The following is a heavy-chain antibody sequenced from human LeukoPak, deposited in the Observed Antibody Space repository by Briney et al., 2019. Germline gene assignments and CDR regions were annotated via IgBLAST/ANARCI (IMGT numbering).Heavy chain of an antibody. CDR3: ARIHYYDSSGNYYGANWFDS. J-gene: IGHJ5*01. V-gene: IGHV4-34*01. D-gene: IGHD3-22*01. CDR2: INHSGST. CDR1: GGSFSGYY. Sequence: PSETLSLTCAVYGGSFSGYYWTWIRQPPGKGLEWIGEINHSGSTNYNPSLKSRVTISVDTSKNQFSLQLSSVTAADTAVYYCARIHYYDSSGNYYGANWFDSWGQGTLVTVSS.